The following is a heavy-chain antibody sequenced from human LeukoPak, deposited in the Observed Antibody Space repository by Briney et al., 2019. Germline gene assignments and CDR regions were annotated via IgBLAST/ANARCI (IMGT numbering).Heavy chain of an antibody. D-gene: IGHD3-16*01. Sequence: SETLSLTCAVYGGSFSGYYWSWIRQPPGKGLEWIGEINHSGSTNYNPSLKSRVTISVDTSKNQFSLKLSSVTAADTAVYYCARSVPKRPLFYSVWRSESAFDIWGQGTMVTVSS. V-gene: IGHV4-34*01. CDR1: GGSFSGYY. J-gene: IGHJ3*02. CDR2: INHSGST. CDR3: ARSVPKRPLFYSVWRSESAFDI.